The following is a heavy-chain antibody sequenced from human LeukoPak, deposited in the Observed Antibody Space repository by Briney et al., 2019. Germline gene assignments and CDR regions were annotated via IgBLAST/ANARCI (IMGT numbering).Heavy chain of an antibody. J-gene: IGHJ3*02. Sequence: SETLSLTCTVSGVSISNSYWSWIRQPTGKGLEWIGYVYYSGGTKNNPSLNSRVTISVDTSKNQLSLKLSSVTAADTAVYYCARHHYYYDSSGYYPHDGFDIWGQGTMVTVSS. V-gene: IGHV4-59*08. CDR3: ARHHYYYDSSGYYPHDGFDI. CDR2: VYYSGGT. CDR1: GVSISNSY. D-gene: IGHD3-22*01.